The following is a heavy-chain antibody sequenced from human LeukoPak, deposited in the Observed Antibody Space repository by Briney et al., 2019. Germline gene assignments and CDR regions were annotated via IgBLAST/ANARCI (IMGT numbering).Heavy chain of an antibody. V-gene: IGHV3-53*01. CDR2: IYSGGST. Sequence: GGSLRLSCAASGFTVSSNYMSWVRQAPGKGLEWVSVIYSGGSTYYADSVKGRFTISRDNSKNTLYLQMNSLRAEDTAVYYCATHGSGSYYIDYWGQGTLVTVSS. D-gene: IGHD3-10*01. CDR1: GFTVSSNY. CDR3: ATHGSGSYYIDY. J-gene: IGHJ4*02.